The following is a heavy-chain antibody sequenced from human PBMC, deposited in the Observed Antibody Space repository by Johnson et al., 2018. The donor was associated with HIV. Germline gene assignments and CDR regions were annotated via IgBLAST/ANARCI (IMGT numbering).Heavy chain of an antibody. CDR1: GLTFSSYT. Sequence: QVQLVESGGGVVQPGRSLRLSCAASGLTFSSYTLHWVRQAPGKGLEWVAVISYDGSNKYYADSVKGRFTISRDNSKNTLFLQMNSLKTEDTAVYYCAKDQHGPLVPSVMRDDAFDIWGQGTMVTVSS. V-gene: IGHV3-30*18. CDR2: ISYDGSNK. J-gene: IGHJ3*02. D-gene: IGHD3-16*01. CDR3: AKDQHGPLVPSVMRDDAFDI.